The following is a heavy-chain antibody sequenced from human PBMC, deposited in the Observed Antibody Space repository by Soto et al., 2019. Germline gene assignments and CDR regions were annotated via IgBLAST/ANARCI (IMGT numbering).Heavy chain of an antibody. CDR1: GYTFTSYD. CDR2: MNPNSGNT. J-gene: IGHJ5*02. CDR3: ARAPLFYDFWSGETGPFDP. V-gene: IGHV1-8*01. D-gene: IGHD3-3*01. Sequence: ASVKVSCKASGYTFTSYDINWVRQATGQGLEWMGWMNPNSGNTGYAQKFQGRVTMTRNTSISTAYMELSSLRSEDTAVYYCARAPLFYDFWSGETGPFDPWGQGTLVTVSS.